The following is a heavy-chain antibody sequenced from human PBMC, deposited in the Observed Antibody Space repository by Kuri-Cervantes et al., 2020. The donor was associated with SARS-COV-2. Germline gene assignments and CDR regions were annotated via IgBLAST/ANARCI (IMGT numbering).Heavy chain of an antibody. CDR2: FYHSGNT. Sequence: SETLSLTCTVSGYSISSGYYWGWIRQPPGKGLEWIGSFYHSGNTYYNPSLKSRVTISVDTSKNQFSLQLSSVTAADTAVYYCARDYYDSSGYLVEPGGYWGQGTLVTVSS. V-gene: IGHV4-38-2*02. J-gene: IGHJ4*02. CDR3: ARDYYDSSGYLVEPGGY. CDR1: GYSISSGYY. D-gene: IGHD3-22*01.